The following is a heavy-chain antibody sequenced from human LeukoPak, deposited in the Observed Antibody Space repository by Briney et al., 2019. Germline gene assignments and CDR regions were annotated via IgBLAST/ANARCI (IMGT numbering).Heavy chain of an antibody. D-gene: IGHD6-13*01. Sequence: GGSLRLSCAASGFTFGSYGMHWVRQAPDKGLEWVAVISYDGSNKYYADSVKGRFTISRDNSKNTLYLQMNSLRAEDTAVYYCAKDHSSSWNFFDYWGQGTLVTVSS. CDR3: AKDHSSSWNFFDY. J-gene: IGHJ4*02. CDR2: ISYDGSNK. V-gene: IGHV3-30*18. CDR1: GFTFGSYG.